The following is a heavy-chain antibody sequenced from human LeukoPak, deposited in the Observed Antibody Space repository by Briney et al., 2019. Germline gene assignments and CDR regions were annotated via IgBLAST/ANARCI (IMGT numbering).Heavy chain of an antibody. CDR1: GGCFSGYY. CDR2: INHSGST. Sequence: SETLSLTCAVYGGCFSGYYWSRSRQPPGKGLGWSGEINHSGSTNYNPSLKSRGTIAVDTSQNQFSLKLSSVTAADTAVYYCARGGRRSVITVVVVAAKHWFDPWGQGTLVTVSS. J-gene: IGHJ5*02. CDR3: ARGGRRSVITVVVVAAKHWFDP. D-gene: IGHD2-15*01. V-gene: IGHV4-34*01.